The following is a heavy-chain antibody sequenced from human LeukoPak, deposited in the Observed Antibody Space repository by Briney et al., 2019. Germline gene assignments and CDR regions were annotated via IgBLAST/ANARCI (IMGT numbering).Heavy chain of an antibody. CDR2: ISAYNGNT. CDR1: GYTFTSYG. V-gene: IGHV1-18*01. D-gene: IGHD4-17*01. Sequence: ASVKVSCKASGYTFTSYGISWVRQAPGQGLEWMGWISAYNGNTNYAQKLQGRVTMTTDTSTSTAYMELRSLRSDDTAVYYCARRRVDGDCPLRNWYFDLWGRGTLVTVSS. J-gene: IGHJ2*01. CDR3: ARRRVDGDCPLRNWYFDL.